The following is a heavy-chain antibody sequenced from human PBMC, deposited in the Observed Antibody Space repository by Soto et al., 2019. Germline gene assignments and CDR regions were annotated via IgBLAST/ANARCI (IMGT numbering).Heavy chain of an antibody. J-gene: IGHJ4*02. D-gene: IGHD6-13*01. CDR1: GFTFSSCV. CDR3: AKGLSNGRWYVAY. CDR2: ISDSGAGT. Sequence: EVHLLESGGGLVQPGASLRLSCGGSGFTFSSCVMTWVRQAPGKGLEWVSCISDSGAGTHYADSVKGRFTISRDNSKNTMYLQMNHRRDEDAGVYYCAKGLSNGRWYVAYWGQGTLVTVSS. V-gene: IGHV3-23*01.